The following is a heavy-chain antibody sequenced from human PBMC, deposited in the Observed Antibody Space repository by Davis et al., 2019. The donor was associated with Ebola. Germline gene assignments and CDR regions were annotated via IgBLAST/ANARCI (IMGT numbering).Heavy chain of an antibody. CDR1: GYRFINHW. J-gene: IGHJ6*02. CDR3: ARQVGYSYGFYGMDV. D-gene: IGHD5-18*01. CDR2: ISPDTSDT. Sequence: GGSLRLSCKGSGYRFINHWIAWVRQMPGKGLEWMGLISPDTSDTRYSPSFQGQVTISADKSISTAYLQWSSLKASDTAMYYCARQVGYSYGFYGMDVWGQGTTVTVSS. V-gene: IGHV5-51*01.